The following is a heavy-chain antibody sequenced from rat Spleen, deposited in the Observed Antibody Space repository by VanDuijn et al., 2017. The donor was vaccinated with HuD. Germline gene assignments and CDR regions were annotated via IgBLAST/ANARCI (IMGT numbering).Heavy chain of an antibody. D-gene: IGHD2-2*01. J-gene: IGHJ3*01. CDR1: GFTFSDYG. V-gene: IGHV5-34*01. CDR3: ASGIPHWFAY. Sequence: EVQLVESGGGLVQPGRSLQLSCVASGFTFSDYGMNWIRQPPGKGLEWIAYISGNSGTIYYADTVKGRFTISRDNAKNTLYLQLSSLRSEDTALYYCASGIPHWFAYWGQGTLVTVSS. CDR2: ISGNSGTI.